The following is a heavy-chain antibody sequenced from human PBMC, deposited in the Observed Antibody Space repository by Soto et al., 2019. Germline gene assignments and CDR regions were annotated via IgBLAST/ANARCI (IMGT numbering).Heavy chain of an antibody. V-gene: IGHV3-74*01. CDR3: ARETYRGFYFDY. J-gene: IGHJ4*02. CDR1: GFTFTDYW. CDR2: INSDGSRT. Sequence: GGSLRLSCGASGFTFTDYWTHWVRQAPGKGLVWVSRINSDGSRTSYADSVTGRFTISRDNAKNTLYLQMNSLRVEDTALYYCARETYRGFYFDYWGQGTLVTVSS. D-gene: IGHD4-4*01.